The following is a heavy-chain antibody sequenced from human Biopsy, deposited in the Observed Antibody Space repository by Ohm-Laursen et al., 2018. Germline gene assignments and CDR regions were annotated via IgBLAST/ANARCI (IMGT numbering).Heavy chain of an antibody. Sequence: ASVTVSCKASGYSFTTYDVNWVRQARGQGLEWMGWMIPNSGKTGYAQRFQGRVTLTMNTSIGTAYMELSGLRSEDTAVYYCARGFPRRVSIFEASIYWFDTWGQGTLVTVSS. CDR2: MIPNSGKT. J-gene: IGHJ5*02. CDR3: ARGFPRRVSIFEASIYWFDT. V-gene: IGHV1-8*01. D-gene: IGHD6-6*01. CDR1: GYSFTTYD.